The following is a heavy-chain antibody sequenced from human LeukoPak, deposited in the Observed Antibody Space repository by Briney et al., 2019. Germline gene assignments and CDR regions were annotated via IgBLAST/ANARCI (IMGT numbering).Heavy chain of an antibody. D-gene: IGHD3-10*01. Sequence: GGSLRLSCAASGFTFSNYAMNWVRQAPGKGLEWVANIKQDGSEKYYVDSVKGRFTISRDNAKNSLYLQMNSLRAEDTAVYYCARVWFGIDYWGQGTLVTVSS. CDR3: ARVWFGIDY. CDR2: IKQDGSEK. V-gene: IGHV3-7*01. J-gene: IGHJ4*02. CDR1: GFTFSNYA.